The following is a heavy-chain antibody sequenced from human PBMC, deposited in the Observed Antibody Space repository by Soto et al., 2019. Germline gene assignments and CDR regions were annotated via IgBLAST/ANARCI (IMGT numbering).Heavy chain of an antibody. J-gene: IGHJ3*02. V-gene: IGHV4-34*01. CDR1: GGSFSGYY. CDR2: INHSGST. Sequence: SETLSLTCTVYGGSFSGYYWSWIRQPPGKGLEWIGEINHSGSTNYNPSLKSRVTISVDTSKNQFSLKLSSVTAADAAVYYCARTGYSSGWYKAAFDIWGQGTMVTVSS. D-gene: IGHD6-19*01. CDR3: ARTGYSSGWYKAAFDI.